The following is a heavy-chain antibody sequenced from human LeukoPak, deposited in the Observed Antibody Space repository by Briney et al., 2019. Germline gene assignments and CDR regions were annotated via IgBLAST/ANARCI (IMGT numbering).Heavy chain of an antibody. CDR1: GYTFTNYD. J-gene: IGHJ4*02. V-gene: IGHV1-8*01. D-gene: IGHD7-27*01. CDR3: ARNLLSTGDFDY. Sequence: GASVKVSCKASGYTFTNYDINWMRQAAGQGFEWMGWMNPNSGNTGYAQKFQGRVTMTRITSISTAYMELSSLTSEDTAVYYCARNLLSTGDFDYWGQGTLVSVSS. CDR2: MNPNSGNT.